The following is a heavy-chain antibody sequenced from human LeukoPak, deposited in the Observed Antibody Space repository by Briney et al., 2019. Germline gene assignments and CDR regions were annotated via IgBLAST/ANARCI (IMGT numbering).Heavy chain of an antibody. Sequence: ASVKVSCTASGYTFINYYIHWVRQAPGQGLEWMGIINPSAGSTTYAQNFQGRVTMTRDTSTSTVYMELSSLRSEDTAVYYCARQRDSNWFDPWGQGTLVTVSS. D-gene: IGHD4-11*01. CDR1: GYTFINYY. J-gene: IGHJ5*02. CDR2: INPSAGST. V-gene: IGHV1-46*01. CDR3: ARQRDSNWFDP.